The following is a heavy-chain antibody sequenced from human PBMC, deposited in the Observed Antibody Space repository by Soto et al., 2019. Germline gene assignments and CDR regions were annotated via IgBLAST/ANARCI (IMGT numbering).Heavy chain of an antibody. J-gene: IGHJ2*01. CDR1: GLSVSSNY. D-gene: IGHD5-18*01. CDR2: IYSSGNI. CDR3: ATGIKAVVRSWYFDL. Sequence: EVQLVETGGDLIQPGGSLRLSCAASGLSVSSNYMSWVRQAPGRGLEWVSVIYSSGNIYYRDSVKGRFTISRDNSKNTLYLQMNSLRDEDTAVYYCATGIKAVVRSWYFDLWGRGTLVIVSS. V-gene: IGHV3-53*02.